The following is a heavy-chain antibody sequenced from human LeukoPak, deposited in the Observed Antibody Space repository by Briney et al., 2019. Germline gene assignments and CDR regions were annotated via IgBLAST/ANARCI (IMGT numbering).Heavy chain of an antibody. CDR1: GGSFSSYC. CDR2: IYYSGTT. D-gene: IGHD5-18*01. CDR3: ARVSGDTAQDAFDF. J-gene: IGHJ3*01. Sequence: KSSETLSLTCTVSGGSFSSYCWTWIRQPPGKGLEWIGYIYYSGTTVYNPSLTSRVTISIDTSKNQVSLKSSSVTAADTAVYYCARVSGDTAQDAFDFWGQGTMVTVSS. V-gene: IGHV4-59*01.